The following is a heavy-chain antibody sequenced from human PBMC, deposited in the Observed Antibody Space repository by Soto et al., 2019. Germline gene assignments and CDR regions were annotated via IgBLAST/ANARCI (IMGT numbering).Heavy chain of an antibody. D-gene: IGHD3-3*01. CDR3: ARGAYDFWSGYQYFDS. CDR2: MNAGSGDT. Sequence: QVHLVQSGAEVQKPGASVKVSCKASGSTVTNYAVHWVRHAPGQSLEWMGWMNAGSGDTKCSQKSQGRVTITRDTSPSTAYMELSRLTSEDTAISYCARGAYDFWSGYQYFDSWGQGSLVTVSA. CDR1: GSTVTNYA. V-gene: IGHV1-3*01. J-gene: IGHJ4*02.